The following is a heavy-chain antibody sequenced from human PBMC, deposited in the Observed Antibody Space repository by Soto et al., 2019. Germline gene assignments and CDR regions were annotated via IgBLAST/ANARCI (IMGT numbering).Heavy chain of an antibody. CDR3: AKVGVWYSGSYYPDY. D-gene: IGHD1-26*01. J-gene: IGHJ4*02. V-gene: IGHV3-23*01. Sequence: EVQLLESGGGLVQPGGSLRLSCAASGFTFTSYAMSWVRQAPGKGLGWVSAIGGIGGSKYYADSVKGRFTISRDNSKNTLYLQMNSLRAEDTAVYYCAKVGVWYSGSYYPDYWGQGTLVTVSS. CDR1: GFTFTSYA. CDR2: IGGIGGSK.